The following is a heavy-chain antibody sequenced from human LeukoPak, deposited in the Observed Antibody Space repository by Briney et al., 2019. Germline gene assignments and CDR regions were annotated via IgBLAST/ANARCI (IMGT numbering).Heavy chain of an antibody. Sequence: GESLQISCKGSGYIFTSYWIGWVRQVPGKGLEWMGIIYPGDSDTRYSPSFQGQVTISADKSISTAYLQWSSLKASDTAMYYCARHTFYYDSSGADAFDIWGQGTMVTVSS. J-gene: IGHJ3*02. CDR2: IYPGDSDT. V-gene: IGHV5-51*01. D-gene: IGHD3-22*01. CDR1: GYIFTSYW. CDR3: ARHTFYYDSSGADAFDI.